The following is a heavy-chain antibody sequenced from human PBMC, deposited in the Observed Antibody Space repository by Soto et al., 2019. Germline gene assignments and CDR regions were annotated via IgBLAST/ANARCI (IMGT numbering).Heavy chain of an antibody. D-gene: IGHD4-17*01. J-gene: IGHJ4*02. CDR1: GFTFSDHY. V-gene: IGHV3-72*01. Sequence: GGSLRLSCAASGFTFSDHYLDWVRQAPGKGLEWVGRTRNRANGYTTQYAASVKDRFAISRDRSKNSLYLQMNSLKIEDTAVYYCVRETAVNGYGDYPFDYWGQGTLVTVSS. CDR3: VRETAVNGYGDYPFDY. CDR2: TRNRANGYTT.